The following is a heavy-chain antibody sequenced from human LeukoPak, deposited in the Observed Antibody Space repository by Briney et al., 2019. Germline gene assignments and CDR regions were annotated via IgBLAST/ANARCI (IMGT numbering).Heavy chain of an antibody. CDR1: GFTFDDYA. V-gene: IGHV3-9*01. CDR2: IGWNGGSV. D-gene: IGHD3-22*01. J-gene: IGHJ4*02. CDR3: ARDRWSYDPQGGFDC. Sequence: GGSLRLSCAASGFTFDDYAMHWVRQAPGKGLEWVSGIGWNGGSVGYADSVKGRFTIARDNVKNSLYLQMNSLRAEDTAVYYCARDRWSYDPQGGFDCWGQGTLVTVSS.